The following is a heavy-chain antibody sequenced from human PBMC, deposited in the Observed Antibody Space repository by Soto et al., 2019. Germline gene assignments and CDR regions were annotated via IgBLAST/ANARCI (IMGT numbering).Heavy chain of an antibody. CDR2: IYYSGST. D-gene: IGHD3-3*01. CDR3: ARVSYGFLEWYPPNWFDP. CDR1: GGSISSGDYY. V-gene: IGHV4-30-4*01. Sequence: SETLSLTCTVSGGSISSGDYYWSWIRQPPGKGLEWIGYIYYSGSTYYNPSLKSRVTISVDTSKNQFSLKLSSVTAADTAVYYCARVSYGFLEWYPPNWFDPWGQGTLVTVSS. J-gene: IGHJ5*02.